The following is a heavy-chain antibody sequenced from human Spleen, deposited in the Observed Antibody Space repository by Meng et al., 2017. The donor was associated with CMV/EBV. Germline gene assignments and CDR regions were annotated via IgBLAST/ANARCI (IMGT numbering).Heavy chain of an antibody. CDR1: GFTFSSYA. Sequence: ESLKISCAASGFTFSSYAMSWVRQAPGKGLEWVSAISGSGGSTYYADSVKGRSTISRDNSKNTLYLQMNSLRAEDTAVYYCATSRDIVVVPAHYYYYGMDVWGQGTTVTVSS. CDR3: ATSRDIVVVPAHYYYYGMDV. D-gene: IGHD2-2*01. CDR2: ISGSGGST. J-gene: IGHJ6*02. V-gene: IGHV3-23*01.